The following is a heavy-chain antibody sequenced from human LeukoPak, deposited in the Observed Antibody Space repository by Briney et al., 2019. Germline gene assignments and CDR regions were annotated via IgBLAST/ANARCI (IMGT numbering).Heavy chain of an antibody. CDR1: GFSFPNFA. CDR3: ARDQAAAPDY. CDR2: IRGSGDRT. D-gene: IGHD2-15*01. V-gene: IGHV3-23*01. J-gene: IGHJ4*02. Sequence: PGGSLRLSCVASGFSFPNFAMTWVRQAPGERLEWVSAIRGSGDRTSYADSLKGRFTISRDKSKNTLYLQMNSLRAEDTAVYYCARDQAAAPDYWGQGTLVTVSS.